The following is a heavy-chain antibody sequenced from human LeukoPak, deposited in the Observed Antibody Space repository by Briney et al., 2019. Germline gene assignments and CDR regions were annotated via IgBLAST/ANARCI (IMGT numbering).Heavy chain of an antibody. V-gene: IGHV3-30*03. CDR2: MSHDGTNT. Sequence: GGSLRLSCAASGFTFNTYGMHWVRQAPGKGLEWVAVMSHDGTNTFYGDSVKGRFTVSRDNSKNTLYLQMNSLRAEDTAVYYCARDLFDDYSLDYWGQGTLVTVSS. CDR3: ARDLFDDYSLDY. J-gene: IGHJ4*02. CDR1: GFTFNTYG. D-gene: IGHD3-16*01.